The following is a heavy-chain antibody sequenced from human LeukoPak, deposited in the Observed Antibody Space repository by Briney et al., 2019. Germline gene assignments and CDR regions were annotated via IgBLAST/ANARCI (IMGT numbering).Heavy chain of an antibody. CDR3: TRDLLYSSSSDGQGY. Sequence: SETLSLTCTVSGGSISSYYWSWIRQPAGKGLEWIGRVHTSGSTNYNPSLKSRVTMSVDTAKNQFSLKVGSVTAADTAVYYCTRDLLYSSSSDGQGYWGQGTLVTVSS. CDR2: VHTSGST. V-gene: IGHV4-4*07. D-gene: IGHD6-6*01. CDR1: GGSISSYY. J-gene: IGHJ4*02.